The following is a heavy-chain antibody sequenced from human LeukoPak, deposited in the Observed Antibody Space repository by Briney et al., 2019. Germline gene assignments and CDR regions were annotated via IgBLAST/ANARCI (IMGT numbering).Heavy chain of an antibody. V-gene: IGHV3-15*01. Sequence: KPGGSLRLSCAASGFTFSNAWMSWVRQAPGKGLEWVGRIKSKTDGGTTDYAAPVKGRFTISRDDSKNTLYLQMHSLKTEDTAVYYCATVKGGNYPWGYWGQGTLVTVSS. J-gene: IGHJ4*02. CDR3: ATVKGGNYPWGY. D-gene: IGHD1-26*01. CDR1: GFTFSNAW. CDR2: IKSKTDGGTT.